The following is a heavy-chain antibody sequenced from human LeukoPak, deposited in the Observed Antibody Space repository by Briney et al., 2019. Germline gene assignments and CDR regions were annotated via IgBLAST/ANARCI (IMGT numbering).Heavy chain of an antibody. D-gene: IGHD3-10*01. CDR2: ISAYNGNT. V-gene: IGHV1-18*01. CDR3: ARVSSGNPDYYYYYMDV. CDR1: GYTFTSYG. Sequence: GASVKVSCKASGYTFTSYGISWVRQAPGQGLEWMGWISAYNGNTNYAQKLQGRVTMTTDTSTNTAYMELRSLRSDDTAVYYCARVSSGNPDYYYYYMDVWGKGTTVTISS. J-gene: IGHJ6*03.